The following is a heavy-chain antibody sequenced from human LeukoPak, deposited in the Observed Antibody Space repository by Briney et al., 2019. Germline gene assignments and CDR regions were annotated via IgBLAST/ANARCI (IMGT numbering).Heavy chain of an antibody. J-gene: IGHJ6*02. CDR1: GGTFSSYA. CDR2: IIPILGIA. Sequence: ASVKVSCEAPGGTFSSYAISWVRQAPGQGLEWMGRIIPILGIANYAQKFQGRVTITADKSTSTAYMELSSLRSEDTAVYYCARDHYYDSSGYYPLYYYYGMDVWGQGTTVTVSS. CDR3: ARDHYYDSSGYYPLYYYYGMDV. D-gene: IGHD3-22*01. V-gene: IGHV1-69*04.